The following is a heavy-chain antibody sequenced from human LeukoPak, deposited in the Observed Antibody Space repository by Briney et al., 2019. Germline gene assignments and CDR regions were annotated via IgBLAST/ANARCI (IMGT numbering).Heavy chain of an antibody. D-gene: IGHD3-22*01. CDR2: ISDSGGST. Sequence: GGSLRLSCAVSGITLSNYGMTCVRQAPGKGLEWVAGISDSGGSTNYADSVKGRFTISRDNAKNTLYLQMNSLRAEDTAVYFCAKRGVVIRVILVGFHKEAYYFDSWGQGVLVTVSS. V-gene: IGHV3-23*01. J-gene: IGHJ4*02. CDR1: GITLSNYG. CDR3: AKRGVVIRVILVGFHKEAYYFDS.